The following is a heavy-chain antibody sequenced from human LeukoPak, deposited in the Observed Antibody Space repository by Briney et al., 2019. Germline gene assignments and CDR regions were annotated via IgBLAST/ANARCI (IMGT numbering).Heavy chain of an antibody. D-gene: IGHD6-13*01. CDR1: GYTFTDYY. CDR3: ARGEGSSIDY. J-gene: IGHJ4*02. CDR2: INPDSGGT. Sequence: GASVKVSCKASGYTFTDYYMHWVRQAPGQGLEWMVWINPDSGGTNYARKFQGRVTMTIDTSITTAYLDLTRLTSDDTAVYYCARGEGSSIDYWGQGTLVTVSS. V-gene: IGHV1-2*02.